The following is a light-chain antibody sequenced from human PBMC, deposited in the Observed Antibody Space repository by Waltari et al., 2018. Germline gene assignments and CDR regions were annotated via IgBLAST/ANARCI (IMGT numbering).Light chain of an antibody. CDR3: QQYNSVLWT. CDR1: QSISTW. J-gene: IGKJ1*01. Sequence: DVQMTQYPSTLSASVGDRVTITCRASQSISTWLARYQQKAGKAPKVLIYQASSLESGVPSRFSGSGSGTEFTLTISSLQPDDFATYYCQQYNSVLWTFGQGTKVEIK. V-gene: IGKV1-5*03. CDR2: QAS.